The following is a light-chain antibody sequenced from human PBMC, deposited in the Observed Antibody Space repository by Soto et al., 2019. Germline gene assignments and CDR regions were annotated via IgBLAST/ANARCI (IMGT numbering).Light chain of an antibody. Sequence: QSVVTQPTSASGTPGQRVTISCSGSSSNIGSNIVHWYQQLPGTAPKLLIYSNDHRPSGVPDRFSGSKSGSSASLAISGLQSEDEADYYCATWDDNLDGPVFGGGTKLTVL. CDR3: ATWDDNLDGPV. CDR1: SSNIGSNI. J-gene: IGLJ3*02. CDR2: SND. V-gene: IGLV1-44*01.